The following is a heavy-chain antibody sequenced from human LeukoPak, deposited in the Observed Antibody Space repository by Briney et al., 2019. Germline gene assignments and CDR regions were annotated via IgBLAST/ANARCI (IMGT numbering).Heavy chain of an antibody. Sequence: GASVKVSCKASGYTFTSYDINWVRQATGQGLEWMGWMNPNSGNTGYAQKFRGRVTMTRNTSISTAYMELSSLRSEDTAVYYCARVGEEEPHFDYWGQGTLVTVSS. J-gene: IGHJ4*02. CDR1: GYTFTSYD. CDR3: ARVGEEEPHFDY. CDR2: MNPNSGNT. D-gene: IGHD1-14*01. V-gene: IGHV1-8*01.